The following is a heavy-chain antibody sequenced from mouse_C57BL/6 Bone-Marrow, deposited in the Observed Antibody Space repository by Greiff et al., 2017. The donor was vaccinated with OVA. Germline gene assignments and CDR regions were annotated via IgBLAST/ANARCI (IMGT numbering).Heavy chain of an antibody. J-gene: IGHJ4*01. CDR3: ARGRYAMDY. Sequence: EVQLVESEGGLVQPGSSMKLSCTASGFTFSDYYMAWVRQVPEKGLEWVANINHDGSSTYYLDSLKSRFIISRDNATNILYLQMSSLKSEDTATYYCARGRYAMDYWGQGTSVTVSA. V-gene: IGHV5-16*01. CDR1: GFTFSDYY. CDR2: INHDGSST.